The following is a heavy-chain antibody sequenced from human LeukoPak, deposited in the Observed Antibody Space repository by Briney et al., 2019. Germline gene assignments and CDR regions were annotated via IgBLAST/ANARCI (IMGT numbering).Heavy chain of an antibody. CDR3: ASFGIAWTSAY. J-gene: IGHJ4*02. D-gene: IGHD1-1*01. V-gene: IGHV3-74*03. CDR1: GFSFSRHW. Sequence: GGSLRLSCAASGFSFSRHWMHWVRQVPGKGLVWVSRISDDGSYTANVDSVEGRFTISRDNVRNTLYLDTNGLRAEDTGVYYCASFGIAWTSAYWGQGTLVIVSS. CDR2: ISDDGSYT.